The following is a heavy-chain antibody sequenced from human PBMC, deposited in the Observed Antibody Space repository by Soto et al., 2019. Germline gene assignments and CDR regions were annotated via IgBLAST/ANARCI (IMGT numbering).Heavy chain of an antibody. J-gene: IGHJ6*02. V-gene: IGHV1-18*01. CDR1: GYTFSNYG. CDR3: ARDPGFGFGYSYAFAMDV. Sequence: ASVKVSCKASGYTFSNYGISWVRQGPGQGLEWMGWISGYNGNTHYEEKVQDRIKMTTDTSTSTTYMELRSLRSDDTAVYFCARDPGFGFGYSYAFAMDVWG. D-gene: IGHD5-18*01. CDR2: ISGYNGNT.